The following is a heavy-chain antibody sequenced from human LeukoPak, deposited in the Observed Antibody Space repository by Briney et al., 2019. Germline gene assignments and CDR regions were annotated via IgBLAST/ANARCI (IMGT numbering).Heavy chain of an antibody. D-gene: IGHD3-10*01. J-gene: IGHJ4*02. Sequence: GGSLRLSCAASGFTFSSYSMNWVRQAPGKGLEWVSAISGSGGSTYYADSVKGRFTISRDNSKNTLYLQMNSLRAEDTAAYYCAGRGSGSYFDYWGQGTLVTVSS. CDR2: ISGSGGST. CDR3: AGRGSGSYFDY. CDR1: GFTFSSYS. V-gene: IGHV3-23*01.